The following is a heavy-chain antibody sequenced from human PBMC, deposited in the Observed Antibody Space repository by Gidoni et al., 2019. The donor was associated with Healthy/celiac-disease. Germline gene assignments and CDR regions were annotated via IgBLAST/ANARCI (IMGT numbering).Heavy chain of an antibody. CDR1: GFTFSSYW. CDR2: IKQDGSEK. V-gene: IGHV3-7*01. Sequence: EVQLVESGGGLVQPGGSLRLSCAAFGFTFSSYWMSWVRQAPGKGLEWVANIKQDGSEKYYVDSVKGRFTISRDNAKNSLYLQMNSLRAEDTAVYYCARDYSNYVSYYFDYWGQGTLVTVSS. D-gene: IGHD4-4*01. CDR3: ARDYSNYVSYYFDY. J-gene: IGHJ4*02.